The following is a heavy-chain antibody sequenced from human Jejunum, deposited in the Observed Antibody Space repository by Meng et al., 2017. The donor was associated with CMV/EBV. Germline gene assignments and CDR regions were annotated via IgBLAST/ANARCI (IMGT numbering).Heavy chain of an antibody. D-gene: IGHD3/OR15-3a*01. CDR3: ARGGYDFWTDYLHY. CDR2: INSDGTIT. CDR1: GFTLSSYY. Sequence: SGFTLSSYYMYWVRQAPGQGLEWVSRINSDGTITYYADSVKGRFTISRDNAKNTLYLHMNSLRAEDTATYYCARGGYDFWTDYLHYWGQGTLVTVSS. J-gene: IGHJ4*02. V-gene: IGHV3-74*01.